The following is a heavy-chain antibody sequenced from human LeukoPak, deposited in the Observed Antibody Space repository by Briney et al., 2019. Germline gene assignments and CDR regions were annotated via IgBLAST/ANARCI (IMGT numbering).Heavy chain of an antibody. CDR1: RFTFSTYS. CDR2: ISTSSSYI. D-gene: IGHD3-22*01. V-gene: IGHV3-21*01. J-gene: IGHJ4*02. CDR3: ARVRHYYDSSGYYYGY. Sequence: GGSLRLSCAASRFTFSTYSMNWVRQAPGKGLEWVSFISTSSSYIYYADSVKGRFTISRDNARNSLYLQMNSLRAEDTAVYYCARVRHYYDSSGYYYGYWGQGTLVTVSS.